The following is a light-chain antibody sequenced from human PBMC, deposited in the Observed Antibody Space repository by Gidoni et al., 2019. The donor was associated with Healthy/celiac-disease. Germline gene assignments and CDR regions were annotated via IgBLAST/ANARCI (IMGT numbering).Light chain of an antibody. CDR2: LGS. J-gene: IGKJ4*01. V-gene: IGKV2-28*01. Sequence: DIVMTQSPLSLPVTHGEPASISCRSSQSLLHSNGYNYLDWYVQKPGQSPQLLIYLGSNRASGVPDRFSGRGSGTDVTLKICRVEAEDVGVYYCMQALQTPLTFGGGTKVEIK. CDR1: QSLLHSNGYNY. CDR3: MQALQTPLT.